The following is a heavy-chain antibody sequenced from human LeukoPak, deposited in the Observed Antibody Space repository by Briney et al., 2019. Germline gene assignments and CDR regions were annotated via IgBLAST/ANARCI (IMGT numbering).Heavy chain of an antibody. J-gene: IGHJ4*02. CDR2: IISDGSST. CDR1: GFTFSSYW. Sequence: PGGSLRLSCAASGFTFSSYWMHWVRQAPGKGLVWVSRIISDGSSTSYADSVKGRFTISRDNAKNTLYLQMNSLRAEDTAVYYCARDLRYSSSSGGDYWGQGTLVTVSS. V-gene: IGHV3-74*01. D-gene: IGHD6-6*01. CDR3: ARDLRYSSSSGGDY.